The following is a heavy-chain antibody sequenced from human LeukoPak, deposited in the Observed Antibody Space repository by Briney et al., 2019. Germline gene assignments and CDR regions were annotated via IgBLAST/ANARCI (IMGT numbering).Heavy chain of an antibody. CDR1: GFRISSNW. Sequence: GSLRLSCAASGFRISSNWMAWVRQAPGKGLEWVANINQDGSQTYFGGSVTGRFTISRDNAKNSVYLQMNSPRAEDTAVYYCARDGRNSNYYDYWGQGALVTVS. CDR3: ARDGRNSNYYDY. V-gene: IGHV3-7*01. J-gene: IGHJ4*02. CDR2: INQDGSQT. D-gene: IGHD4-11*01.